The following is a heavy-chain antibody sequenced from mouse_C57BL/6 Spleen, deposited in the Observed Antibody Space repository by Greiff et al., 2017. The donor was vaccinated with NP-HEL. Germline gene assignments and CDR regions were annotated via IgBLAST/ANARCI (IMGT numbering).Heavy chain of an antibody. J-gene: IGHJ4*01. CDR3: ARRAYDGYLYAMDY. Sequence: EGKRQQSGQEWGKKGASVWISSHPSWSSFPSSPPPFFPPLPSTRLEWIGVINPNYGTTSYNQKFKGKATLTVDQSSSTAYMQLNSLTSEDSAVYYCARRAYDGYLYAMDYWGQGTSVTVSS. CDR1: WSSFPSSP. V-gene: IGHV1-39*01. CDR2: INPNYGTT. D-gene: IGHD2-3*01.